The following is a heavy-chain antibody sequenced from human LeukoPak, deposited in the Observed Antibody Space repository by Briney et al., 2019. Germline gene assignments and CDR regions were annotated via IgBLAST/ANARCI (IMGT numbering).Heavy chain of an antibody. CDR2: IYSGGST. J-gene: IGHJ6*02. CDR1: GFTVSRNY. V-gene: IGHV3-53*01. Sequence: PGGSLRLSCAASGFTVSRNYMNWVRQAPGKGLEWVSVIYSGGSTYYADSVKGRFTITRDNSKKTVYLQMNSLRAEDTAVYYCARDSETETGWYYYGMDVWGQGTTVTVSS. CDR3: ARDSETETGWYYYGMDV. D-gene: IGHD1-1*01.